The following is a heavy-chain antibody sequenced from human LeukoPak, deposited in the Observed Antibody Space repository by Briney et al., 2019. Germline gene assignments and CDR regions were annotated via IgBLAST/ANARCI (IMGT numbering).Heavy chain of an antibody. Sequence: GRSLRLSCAASGFTFDDYAMHWVRQAPGKGLEWVSGISWNSGSIGYADSVKGRFTISRDNAKNSLYLQMNGLRAEDTALYYCAKDPYGSGANWFDPWGQGTLVTVSS. CDR3: AKDPYGSGANWFDP. V-gene: IGHV3-9*01. CDR1: GFTFDDYA. CDR2: ISWNSGSI. D-gene: IGHD3-10*01. J-gene: IGHJ5*02.